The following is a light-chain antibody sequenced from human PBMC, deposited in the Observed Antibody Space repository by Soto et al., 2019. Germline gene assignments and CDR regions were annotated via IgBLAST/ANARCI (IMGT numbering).Light chain of an antibody. J-gene: IGLJ2*01. Sequence: QSVLTQPPSASGSPGQSVAISCTGTNSDIGNYNFVSWYQQHPGKAPKLMIYEVNKRPSGVPDRFSGSKSGNTASLTVSGIQPEDEADYYGSSYAGSNNLLFGGGTKVTVL. CDR3: SSYAGSNNLL. CDR1: NSDIGNYNF. V-gene: IGLV2-8*01. CDR2: EVN.